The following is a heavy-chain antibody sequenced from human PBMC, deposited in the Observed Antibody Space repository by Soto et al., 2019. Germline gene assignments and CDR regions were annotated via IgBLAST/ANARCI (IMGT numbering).Heavy chain of an antibody. D-gene: IGHD6-6*01. J-gene: IGHJ4*02. V-gene: IGHV3-11*01. CDR2: ITSSGSNT. CDR3: ARRGTISSAHHFDH. Sequence: QVQLVESGGGLVKPGGSLRLSCAASGFTFSGYNMSWIRQAPGKGLEWVSYITSSGSNTFDAESVKGRFTISRDNTMNLLYLQMNSLSAEDTALYYCARRGTISSAHHFDHWVQGTLVTVSS. CDR1: GFTFSGYN.